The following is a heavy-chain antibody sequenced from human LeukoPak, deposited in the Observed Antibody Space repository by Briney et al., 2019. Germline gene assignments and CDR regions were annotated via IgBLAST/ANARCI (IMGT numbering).Heavy chain of an antibody. CDR3: AKERSFVVVPAAPVIGGFDY. CDR2: INPDGTST. J-gene: IGHJ4*02. Sequence: GGSLRLSCAASGFTFSNFWIHWVRQAPGKGLVWVSRINPDGTSTSYADSVRGRFTISRDNSKNTLYLQMNSLRAEDTAVYYCAKERSFVVVPAAPVIGGFDYWGQGTLVTVSS. V-gene: IGHV3-74*01. CDR1: GFTFSNFW. D-gene: IGHD2-2*01.